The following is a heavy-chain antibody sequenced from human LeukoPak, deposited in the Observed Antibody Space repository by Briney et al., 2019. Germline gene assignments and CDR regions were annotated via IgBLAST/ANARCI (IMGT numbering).Heavy chain of an antibody. Sequence: AASVKVSCKASGYTFTSYDINWVRQAPGQGLEWMGRIIPILGIANYAQKFQGRVTITADKSTSTAYMELSSLRSEDTAVYYCARARDIVVVPAAISTYDPWGQGTLVTVSS. CDR1: GYTFTSYD. CDR3: ARARDIVVVPAAISTYDP. CDR2: IIPILGIA. D-gene: IGHD2-2*01. J-gene: IGHJ5*02. V-gene: IGHV1-69*04.